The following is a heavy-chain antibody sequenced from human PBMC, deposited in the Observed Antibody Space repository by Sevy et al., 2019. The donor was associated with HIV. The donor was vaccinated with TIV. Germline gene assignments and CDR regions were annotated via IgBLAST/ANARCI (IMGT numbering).Heavy chain of an antibody. CDR2: ISGSGGST. Sequence: GGSLRLSCAASGFSFSSYAMNWVRQAPGKGLEWVSGISGSGGSTYYADSVKGRCTISRDNSKNTLYLQMNSLRDEDKAVYYCAQWVVTASGAFDIWGQGTMVTVSS. D-gene: IGHD2-15*01. CDR1: GFSFSSYA. J-gene: IGHJ3*02. CDR3: AQWVVTASGAFDI. V-gene: IGHV3-23*01.